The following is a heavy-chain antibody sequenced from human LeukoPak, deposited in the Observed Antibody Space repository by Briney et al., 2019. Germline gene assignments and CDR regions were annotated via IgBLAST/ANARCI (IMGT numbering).Heavy chain of an antibody. CDR1: GGSISSSSYY. J-gene: IGHJ4*02. CDR2: IYYSGST. V-gene: IGHV4-39*01. CDR3: ARGLIVVVPAAIQDGVDY. D-gene: IGHD2-2*02. Sequence: SGTLSLTCAVSGGSISSSSYYWGWIRQPPGKGLEWIGSIYYSGSTYYNPSLKSRVTISVDTSKNQFSLKLSSVTAADTAVYYCARGLIVVVPAAIQDGVDYWGQGTLVTVSS.